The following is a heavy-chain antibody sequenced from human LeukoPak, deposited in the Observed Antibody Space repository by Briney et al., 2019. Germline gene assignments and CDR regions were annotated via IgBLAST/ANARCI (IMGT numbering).Heavy chain of an antibody. CDR1: GFTFSSYW. V-gene: IGHV3-7*01. J-gene: IGHJ3*02. D-gene: IGHD3-22*01. Sequence: GGSLRLSCAASGFTFSSYWMSWVRQAPGKGLEWVANIRQDESEKCYVDSVKGRFTISRDNAKNSLYLQMNSLRAEDTAVYYCARAAATHYDSSGYYPDAFDIWGQGTMVTVSS. CDR2: IRQDESEK. CDR3: ARAAATHYDSSGYYPDAFDI.